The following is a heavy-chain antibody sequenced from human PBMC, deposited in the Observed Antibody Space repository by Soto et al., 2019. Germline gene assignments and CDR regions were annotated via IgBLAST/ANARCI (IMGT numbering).Heavy chain of an antibody. CDR2: INPIFGTA. V-gene: IGHV1-69*01. J-gene: IGHJ6*02. D-gene: IGHD2-2*01. Sequence: QVQLVQSGAEVKKPGSSVKVSCKASGGTFSSYAISWVRQAPGQGLEWMGGINPIFGTANYAQKFQGRVTITADESTSTAYMELSSLRSEDTAVYYCARAGDIVVVPAALNYYYGMDVWGQGTTVTVSS. CDR1: GGTFSSYA. CDR3: ARAGDIVVVPAALNYYYGMDV.